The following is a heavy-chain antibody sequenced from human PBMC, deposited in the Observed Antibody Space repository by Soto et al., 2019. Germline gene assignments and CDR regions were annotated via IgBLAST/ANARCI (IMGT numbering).Heavy chain of an antibody. CDR2: IIPAHDTP. J-gene: IGHJ6*02. D-gene: IGHD1-1*01. CDR1: GGTFRTYA. CDR3: SRERRAYNMTNENSFYEMDV. Sequence: QVQLVQSGPEVKKPGSSVKVSCKASGGTFRTYAVSWVRRAPGHGLEWLGGIIPAHDTPNYAPRFEGRVTITADKSTNTVYIELNSLTSDDTAVYYCSRERRAYNMTNENSFYEMDVWGQGTTVPVSS. V-gene: IGHV1-69*06.